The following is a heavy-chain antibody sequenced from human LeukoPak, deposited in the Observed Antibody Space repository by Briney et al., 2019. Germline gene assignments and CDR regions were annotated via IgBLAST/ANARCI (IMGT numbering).Heavy chain of an antibody. CDR2: IIPIFGTA. D-gene: IGHD1-26*01. CDR3: ARDLVGAAWMDAFDI. CDR1: GGTFSSFA. V-gene: IGHV1-69*01. Sequence: SVKVSCKASGGTFSSFAISWVRQAPGQGLEWMGGIIPIFGTANYAQKFQGRVTITADESTSTAYMELSSLRSEDTAVYYCARDLVGAAWMDAFDIWGQGTMVTVSS. J-gene: IGHJ3*02.